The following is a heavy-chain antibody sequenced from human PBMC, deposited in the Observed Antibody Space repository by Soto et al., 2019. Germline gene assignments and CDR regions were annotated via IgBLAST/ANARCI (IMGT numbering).Heavy chain of an antibody. V-gene: IGHV3-30*19. CDR3: ARWGTTGGLDV. CDR1: GFTFRSYV. D-gene: IGHD3-16*01. J-gene: IGHJ4*02. CDR2: TSYDGSNK. Sequence: QVQLVESGGGVVQPGTSLRLSCVGSGFTFRSYVIHWVRQAPGKGLEWVALTSYDGSNKYYDYSVKGRFTISRDNSRNTVDLPMDSLRLEDTALYYCARWGTTGGLDVWGQGTLVSVSS.